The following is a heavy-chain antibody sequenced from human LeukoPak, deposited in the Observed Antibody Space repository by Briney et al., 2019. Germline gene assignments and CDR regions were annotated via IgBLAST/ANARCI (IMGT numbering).Heavy chain of an antibody. CDR1: GYTFSRYY. V-gene: IGHV1-46*01. CDR2: INSSGGSI. Sequence: ASVKVSCKASGYTFSRYYIHWVRQAPGQGLEWMGIINSSGGSICYVQKFHGRVTLTRDTAMRTVCMDLSSLISEDTAVYYCARGSLPVEKTTMGGFDPWGQGTLVTVSS. D-gene: IGHD5-24*01. J-gene: IGHJ5*02. CDR3: ARGSLPVEKTTMGGFDP.